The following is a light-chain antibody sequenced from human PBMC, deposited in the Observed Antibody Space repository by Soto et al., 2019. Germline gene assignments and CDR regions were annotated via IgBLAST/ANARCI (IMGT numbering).Light chain of an antibody. CDR2: GAT. Sequence: DIVLTQSPGTLSVSPGERATLSCRASESVGSNFVAWYQQQPGQAPRLLIYGATTRVTGIPDRFTGSGSETDFTLTISSLEPEDFAVYYCQQYGNSPTFGQGTKVEMK. CDR3: QQYGNSPT. V-gene: IGKV3-20*01. J-gene: IGKJ1*01. CDR1: ESVGSNF.